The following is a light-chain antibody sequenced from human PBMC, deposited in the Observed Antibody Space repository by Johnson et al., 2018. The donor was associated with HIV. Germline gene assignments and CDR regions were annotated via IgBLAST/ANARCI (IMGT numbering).Light chain of an antibody. J-gene: IGLJ1*01. V-gene: IGLV1-51*02. Sequence: QSVLTQPPSVSAAPGQKVTISCSGSSSNIGNNYVSWYQQLPGTAPKLLIYENNKRPSGIPDRFSGSKSGTSATLCITGLQTGDEADYYCGTWDSSLRGGVFGTGTKVTVL. CDR1: SSNIGNNY. CDR3: GTWDSSLRGGV. CDR2: ENN.